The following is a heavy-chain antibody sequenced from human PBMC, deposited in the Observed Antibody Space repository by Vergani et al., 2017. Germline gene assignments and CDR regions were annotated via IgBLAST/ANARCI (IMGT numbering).Heavy chain of an antibody. V-gene: IGHV3-23*01. CDR3: AKVGLPRPRDTYYYYYYMDV. J-gene: IGHJ6*03. CDR2: ISSDGGST. CDR1: GFTFSTYA. Sequence: EVQLLESGGGLVQPGGSLRLSCAASGFTFSTYAMTWVRQAPGKGLEWVSTISSDGGSTYYADSVKGRFTISRDNSKNTLYLQMNSLRAEDTAVYYCAKVGLPRPRDTYYYYYYMDVWGKGTTVTVSS. D-gene: IGHD5-12*01.